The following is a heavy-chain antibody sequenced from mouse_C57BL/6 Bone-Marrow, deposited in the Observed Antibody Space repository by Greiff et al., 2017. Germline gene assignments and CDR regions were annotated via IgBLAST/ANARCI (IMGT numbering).Heavy chain of an antibody. J-gene: IGHJ4*01. CDR2: IDPSDSET. V-gene: IGHV1-52*01. CDR1: GYTFTSYW. Sequence: VKLMESGAELVRPGSSVKLSCKASGYTFTSYWMHWVKQRPIQGLEWIGNIDPSDSETHYNQKFKDKATLTVDKSSSTAYMQLSSLTSEDSAVYYCAREGLKRAMDYWGQGTSVTVSS. CDR3: AREGLKRAMDY. D-gene: IGHD1-3*01.